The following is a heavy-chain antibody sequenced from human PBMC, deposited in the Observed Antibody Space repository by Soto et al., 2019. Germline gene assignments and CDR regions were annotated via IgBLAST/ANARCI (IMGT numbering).Heavy chain of an antibody. CDR2: INAGNGNT. Sequence: ASVKVSCKASGYTFTSYAMHWVRQAPGQRLEWMGWINAGNGNTKYSQKFQGRVTITRDTSASTAYMELSSLRSEDTAVYYCAREDSPYDFWSGYSHDYYYGMDVWGQGTTVTVSS. V-gene: IGHV1-3*01. D-gene: IGHD3-3*01. CDR3: AREDSPYDFWSGYSHDYYYGMDV. CDR1: GYTFTSYA. J-gene: IGHJ6*02.